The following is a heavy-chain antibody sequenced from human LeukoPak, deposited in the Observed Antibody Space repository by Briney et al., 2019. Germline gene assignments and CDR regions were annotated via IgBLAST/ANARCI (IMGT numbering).Heavy chain of an antibody. V-gene: IGHV3-74*01. CDR2: INSDGSST. CDR3: ARTGGAYYYDSSGYFDY. J-gene: IGHJ4*02. Sequence: GGSLGLSCAASGFTFSSYWMHWVRQAPGKGLVWVSRINSDGSSTSYADSVKGRFTISRDNAKNTLYLQMNSLRAEDTAVYYCARTGGAYYYDSSGYFDYWGQGTLVTVSS. D-gene: IGHD3-22*01. CDR1: GFTFSSYW.